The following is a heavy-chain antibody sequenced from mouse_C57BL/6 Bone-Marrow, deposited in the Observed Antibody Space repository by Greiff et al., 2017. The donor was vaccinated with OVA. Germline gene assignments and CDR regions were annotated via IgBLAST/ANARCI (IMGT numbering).Heavy chain of an antibody. V-gene: IGHV1-54*01. CDR2: INPGSGGT. CDR1: GYAFTNYL. J-gene: IGHJ3*01. Sequence: QVQLQQSGAELVRPGTSVKVSCKASGYAFTNYLIEWVQQRPGQGLEWIGVINPGSGGTNYNEKFKGKATLTADQSSSTAYMQLSSLTSEDSAVYFCARSDSSGYVGFAYWGQGTLVTVSA. D-gene: IGHD3-2*02. CDR3: ARSDSSGYVGFAY.